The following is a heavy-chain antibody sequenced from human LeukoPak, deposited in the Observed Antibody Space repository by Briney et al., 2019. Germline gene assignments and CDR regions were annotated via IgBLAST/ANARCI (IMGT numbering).Heavy chain of an antibody. Sequence: PSETLSLTCTVSGGSISSSSYYWGWIRQPPGKGLEWIGSIYYSGSTYYNPSLKSRVTISVDTSKNQFSLKLSSVTAADTAVYYCARDFEYCSGGSCYPEYYFDYWGQGTLVTVSS. V-gene: IGHV4-39*07. CDR2: IYYSGST. J-gene: IGHJ4*02. D-gene: IGHD2-15*01. CDR3: ARDFEYCSGGSCYPEYYFDY. CDR1: GGSISSSSYY.